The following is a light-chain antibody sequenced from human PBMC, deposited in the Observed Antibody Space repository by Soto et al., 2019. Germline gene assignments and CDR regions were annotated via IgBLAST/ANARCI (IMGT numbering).Light chain of an antibody. J-gene: IGKJ5*01. Sequence: EVVLTQSPATLSLSPGERATLSCRASQSVRTFLAWYQHKPGQAPRLLIYDASNRATGIPARFSGGGSGTDFTLTISSLEPEDFAVYYCQQRSNWQVTFGQGTRLEIK. CDR1: QSVRTF. CDR3: QQRSNWQVT. CDR2: DAS. V-gene: IGKV3-11*01.